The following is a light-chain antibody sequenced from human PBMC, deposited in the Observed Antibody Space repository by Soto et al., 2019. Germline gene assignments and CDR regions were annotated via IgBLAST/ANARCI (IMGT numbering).Light chain of an antibody. Sequence: EIVLTQSPATLSLSPGERAPLSCRASQSISIYLAWYQQKPGQAPRLLIYDASNRATGIPARFSGSGSGTDFTLTISSLEPEDFAVYYCQQRNNWPPEITFGQGTRLDIK. CDR1: QSISIY. CDR3: QQRNNWPPEIT. CDR2: DAS. V-gene: IGKV3-11*01. J-gene: IGKJ5*01.